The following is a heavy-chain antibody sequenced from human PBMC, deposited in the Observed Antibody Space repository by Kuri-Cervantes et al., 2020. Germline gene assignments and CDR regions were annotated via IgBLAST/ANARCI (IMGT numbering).Heavy chain of an antibody. CDR1: GYTFTSYD. J-gene: IGHJ6*02. D-gene: IGHD2-15*01. CDR3: ATVGGYCSGGSCYSTQYYYYYGMDV. Sequence: ASVKVSCKASGYTFTSYDINWVRQATGQGLEWMGWMNPNSGNTGYAQKFQGRVTMTEDTSTDTAYMELSSLRSEDTAVYYCATVGGYCSGGSCYSTQYYYYYGMDVWGQGTTVTVSS. V-gene: IGHV1-8*01. CDR2: MNPNSGNT.